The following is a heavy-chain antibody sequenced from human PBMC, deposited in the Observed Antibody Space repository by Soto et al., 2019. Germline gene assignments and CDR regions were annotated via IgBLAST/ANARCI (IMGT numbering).Heavy chain of an antibody. J-gene: IGHJ4*02. CDR2: INPNSGGT. D-gene: IGHD3-3*01. V-gene: IGHV1-2*02. CDR1: GYTFTGYY. Sequence: ASVKVSCKASGYTFTGYYMHWVRQAPGQGLEGMGWINPNSGGTNYAQKFQGRVTMTRDTSISTAYMELSRLRSDDTAVYYCARDNDAYYDFWSGYGVSNYWGQGTLVTVSS. CDR3: ARDNDAYYDFWSGYGVSNY.